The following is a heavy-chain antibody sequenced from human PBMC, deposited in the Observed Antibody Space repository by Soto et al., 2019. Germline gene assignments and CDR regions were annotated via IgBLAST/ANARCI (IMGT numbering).Heavy chain of an antibody. J-gene: IGHJ5*02. CDR3: VRAPPVIGANWFDP. D-gene: IGHD1-26*01. Sequence: QTLSLTCAISGDSVSSDSAAWNWIRQSPSRGLEWLGRTYYRSKWFHDYAVSVKSRIIINADTSKNQFSLQLTSVTPEDTAIYYCVRAPPVIGANWFDPWGQGTLVTVSS. CDR2: TYYRSKWFH. CDR1: GDSVSSDSAA. V-gene: IGHV6-1*01.